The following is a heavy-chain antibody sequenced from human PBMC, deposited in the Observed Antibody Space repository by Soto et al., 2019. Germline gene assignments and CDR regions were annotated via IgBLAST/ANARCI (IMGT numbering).Heavy chain of an antibody. CDR1: GFTFSSYW. CDR2: INSDGSST. V-gene: IGHV3-74*01. D-gene: IGHD3-3*01. CDR3: ARVSPCSCFTIFGVVHFDY. J-gene: IGHJ4*02. Sequence: GGSLRLSCAASGFTFSSYWMHWVRQAPGKGLVWVSRINSDGSSTSYADSVKGRFTISRDNAKNTLYLQMNSLRAEDTAVYYSARVSPCSCFTIFGVVHFDYWGQGTLVTVSS.